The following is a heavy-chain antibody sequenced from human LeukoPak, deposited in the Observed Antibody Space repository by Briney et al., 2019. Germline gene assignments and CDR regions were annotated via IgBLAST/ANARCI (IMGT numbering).Heavy chain of an antibody. CDR1: GYTFTGYG. CDR2: INPSGDST. D-gene: IGHD2-21*02. CDR3: ASVLYCGADCYSGRYFFDY. Sequence: ASVKVSCKASGYTFTGYGISWVRQAPGQGLEWMGIINPSGDSTSYAQKFQGRVTMTRDTSTSTVYMELSSLRSEDTAVYYCASVLYCGADCYSGRYFFDYWGQGTLVTVSS. J-gene: IGHJ4*02. V-gene: IGHV1-46*01.